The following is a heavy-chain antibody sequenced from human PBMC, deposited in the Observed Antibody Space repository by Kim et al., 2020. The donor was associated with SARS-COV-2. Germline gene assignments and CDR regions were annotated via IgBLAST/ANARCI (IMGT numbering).Heavy chain of an antibody. CDR1: GFTFDDYA. V-gene: IGHV3-9*01. Sequence: GGSLRLSCAASGFTFDDYAMHWVRQAPGKGLEWVSGISWNSGSIGYADSVKGRFTISRDNAKNSLYLQMNSLRAEDTALYYCAKHFGQGANLLLWFGGDFDYWGQGTLVTVSS. CDR2: ISWNSGSI. J-gene: IGHJ4*02. CDR3: AKHFGQGANLLLWFGGDFDY. D-gene: IGHD3-10*01.